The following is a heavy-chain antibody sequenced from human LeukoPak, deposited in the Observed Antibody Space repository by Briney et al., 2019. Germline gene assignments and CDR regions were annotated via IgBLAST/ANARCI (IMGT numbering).Heavy chain of an antibody. CDR3: ARGGPITMVRGVIIHWFDP. Sequence: SQTLSLTCTVSGDSISGGNYYWSWIRQHPGKGLEWIGYIYYSGSTYYNPSLKSRVTVSMDTSKNQFSLKLSSVTAADTAVYYCARGGPITMVRGVIIHWFDPWGQGTLVTVSS. V-gene: IGHV4-31*03. CDR2: IYYSGST. CDR1: GDSISGGNYY. J-gene: IGHJ5*02. D-gene: IGHD3-10*01.